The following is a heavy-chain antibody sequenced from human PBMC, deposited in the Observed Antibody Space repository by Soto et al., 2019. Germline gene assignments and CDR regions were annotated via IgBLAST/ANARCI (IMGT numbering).Heavy chain of an antibody. CDR1: GFTFSSYS. CDR3: ARGAIFGVVRNNWFDP. D-gene: IGHD3-3*01. Sequence: EVQLVESGGGLVKPGGSLRLSCAASGFTFSSYSMNWVRQAPGKGLEWVSSISSSSSYIYYADSVKGRFTISRDNAKNSLYLQMNSLRAEDTAVYYCARGAIFGVVRNNWFDPWGQGTLVTVSS. J-gene: IGHJ5*02. CDR2: ISSSSSYI. V-gene: IGHV3-21*01.